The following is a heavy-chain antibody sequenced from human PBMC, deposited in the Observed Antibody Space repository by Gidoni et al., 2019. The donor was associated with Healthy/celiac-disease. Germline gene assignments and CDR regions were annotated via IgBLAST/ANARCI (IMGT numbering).Heavy chain of an antibody. V-gene: IGHV3-20*04. J-gene: IGHJ6*02. CDR2: INWNGGST. CDR1: GLTFDDYG. CDR3: ARDRNEKTYYYYGMDV. Sequence: EVQLVESGGGVVRPGGALRRAGAASGLTFDDYGMSWVRQAPGKGLEWVSGINWNGGSTGYADSVKGRFTISRDNAKNSLYLQMNSLRAEDTALYYCARDRNEKTYYYYGMDVWGQGTTVTVSS.